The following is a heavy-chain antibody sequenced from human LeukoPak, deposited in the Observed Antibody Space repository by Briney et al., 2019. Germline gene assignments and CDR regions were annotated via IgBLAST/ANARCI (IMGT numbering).Heavy chain of an antibody. V-gene: IGHV3-7*01. Sequence: GGSLRLSCAATGFTFSRYWMAWVRQAPGKGLECVANIRGDAGDKGYADSVKGRFTISRDNGKNSLYLQMNSLPDEDTAVYYCARDVAGALDFWGQETLLIVSS. CDR1: GFTFSRYW. J-gene: IGHJ4*02. CDR2: IRGDAGDK. D-gene: IGHD6-19*01. CDR3: ARDVAGALDF.